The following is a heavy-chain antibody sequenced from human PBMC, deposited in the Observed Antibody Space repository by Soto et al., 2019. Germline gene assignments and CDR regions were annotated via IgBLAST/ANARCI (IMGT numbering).Heavy chain of an antibody. CDR2: IYSSGST. V-gene: IGHV4-59*01. CDR3: ARDHPHSYGIYYFDY. D-gene: IGHD5-18*01. Sequence: WILPHTGKGLEGIGYIYSSGSTNYNTSLKSRVTISAATSKNQVSLKLTSVTAADTAVYYCARDHPHSYGIYYFDYWGQGTPVTVSS. J-gene: IGHJ4*02.